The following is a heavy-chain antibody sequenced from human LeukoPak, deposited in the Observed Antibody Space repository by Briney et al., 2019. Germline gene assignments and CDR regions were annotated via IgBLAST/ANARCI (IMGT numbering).Heavy chain of an antibody. CDR3: ARPTHYYGSGSSDYFDY. Sequence: ASVKVSCKASGYTFTNYGISWVRQAPGQGLEWMGCISAYNGNTNYAQKLQGRVTMTTDTSTSTDYMELRSLRSDDTAVYYCARPTHYYGSGSSDYFDYWGQGTLVTVSS. J-gene: IGHJ4*02. V-gene: IGHV1-18*01. D-gene: IGHD3-10*01. CDR2: ISAYNGNT. CDR1: GYTFTNYG.